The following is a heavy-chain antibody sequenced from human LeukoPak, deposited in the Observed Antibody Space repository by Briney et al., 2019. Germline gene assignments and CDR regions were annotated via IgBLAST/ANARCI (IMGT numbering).Heavy chain of an antibody. J-gene: IGHJ4*02. D-gene: IGHD4-11*01. CDR2: ISGSGGST. CDR1: GFTFSTYV. Sequence: GGSLRLSCAASGFTFSTYVMNWFRLALGKGLEWISGISGSGGSTNYADSVKGRFTISRDNSKNTLYLQMNSLRAEDTAEYYCAKTNSAQYFDYWGQGTLVTVSS. CDR3: AKTNSAQYFDY. V-gene: IGHV3-23*01.